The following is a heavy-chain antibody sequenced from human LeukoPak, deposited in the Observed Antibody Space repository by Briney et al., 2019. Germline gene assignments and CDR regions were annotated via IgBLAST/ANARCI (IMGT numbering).Heavy chain of an antibody. V-gene: IGHV3-48*03. CDR3: ARSYDFGFDN. CDR1: GFTFSTYE. D-gene: IGHD3-3*01. J-gene: IGHJ4*02. CDR2: ISSSGGTI. Sequence: GGSLRLPCAASGFTFSTYEMNWVRQAPGKGLEWVSYISSSGGTIYYADSVKGRFTTSRDNAKNSLYLQMNSLRAEDTAVYYCARSYDFGFDNWGQGTLFTVSS.